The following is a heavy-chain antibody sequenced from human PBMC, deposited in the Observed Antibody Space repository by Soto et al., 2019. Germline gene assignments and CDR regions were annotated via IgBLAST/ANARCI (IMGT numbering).Heavy chain of an antibody. D-gene: IGHD2-8*01. CDR1: GFTLSTYD. V-gene: IGHV3-13*01. CDR2: IGTLGDT. CDR3: ARGRSNQYESSPPPKFDP. J-gene: IGHJ5*02. Sequence: GGSLRPSCAASGFTLSTYDMHWVRQATGKGLEWVSAIGTLGDTYYLDSVKGRFTISRENAKNSLYLQMNSLRAGDTAVYYCARGRSNQYESSPPPKFDPWGRGTLVTVSS.